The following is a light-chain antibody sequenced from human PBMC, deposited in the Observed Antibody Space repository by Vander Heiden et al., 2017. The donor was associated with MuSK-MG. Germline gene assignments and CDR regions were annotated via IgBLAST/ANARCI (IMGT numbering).Light chain of an antibody. J-gene: IGKJ2*01. CDR1: QRISSS. CDR3: QRSDSTAPYV. V-gene: IGKV1-39*01. CDR2: ASS. Sequence: DIQMTQTPSSLSASVGDRVTITCRARQRISSSLNWYQQKPGKAPSLMIYASSSLQSGDPSRFSGSEYGSYCTLTISGRQPGDFASYYCQRSDSTAPYVVGQGTKLEIK.